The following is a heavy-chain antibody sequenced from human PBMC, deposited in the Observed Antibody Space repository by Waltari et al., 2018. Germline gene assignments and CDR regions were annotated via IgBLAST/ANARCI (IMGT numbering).Heavy chain of an antibody. Sequence: QVQLQESGPGLVKPSATLSLTCTVSGGSISSYYWSWTRQPPGKGLEWIGYIYYSGSTNYNPSLKSRVTISVDTSKNQFSLKLSSVTAADTAVYYCARAGIAVAGGSPFDIWGQGTMVTVSS. V-gene: IGHV4-59*01. J-gene: IGHJ3*02. CDR3: ARAGIAVAGGSPFDI. CDR2: IYYSGST. CDR1: GGSISSYY. D-gene: IGHD6-19*01.